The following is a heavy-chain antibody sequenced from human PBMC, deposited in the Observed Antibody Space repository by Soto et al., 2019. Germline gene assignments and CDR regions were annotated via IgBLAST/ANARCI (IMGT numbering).Heavy chain of an antibody. CDR1: GGSFSNYY. CDR3: ARDLRLDY. Sequence: SETLSLTCGVYGGSFSNYYWSWIRQPPGKGLEWIGEINHSGSTNYNPSLESRVSISVDTSKRQFSLKLYSVTAADTAVYYCARDLRLDYWGQGTLVTVSS. CDR2: INHSGST. V-gene: IGHV4-34*01. J-gene: IGHJ4*02. D-gene: IGHD4-17*01.